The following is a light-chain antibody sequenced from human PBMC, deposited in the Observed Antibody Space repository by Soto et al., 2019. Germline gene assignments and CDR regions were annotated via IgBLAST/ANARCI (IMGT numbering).Light chain of an antibody. V-gene: IGKV4-1*01. CDR2: WAS. CDR1: QIVLSNNNNY. J-gene: IGKJ5*01. Sequence: DMVMTQSPDALRVSLGERATINCKSSQIVLSNNNNYLAWFQQKPGQPPRLFIYWASTRGSGVPDRFSGSGSGTDFTLTISNVEAEDVAIYYSQQYHSDPIPFGQRARPAIK. CDR3: QQYHSDPIP.